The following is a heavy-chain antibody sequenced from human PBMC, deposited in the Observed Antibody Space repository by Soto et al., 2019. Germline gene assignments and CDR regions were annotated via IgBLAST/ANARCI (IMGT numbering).Heavy chain of an antibody. CDR1: GGTFGSSG. Sequence: QVLLGQSGAEVKKPGSSVKVSCRASGGTFGSSGINWVRQAPGQGLEWVGGIIPMYDTPTYAESFPDRVTTFAVESTRTAYMELTNLTSVDPAVYLCAVERGHRPVAGSAAFDVWGQGTRVTVYS. J-gene: IGHJ3*01. D-gene: IGHD6-19*01. CDR3: AVERGHRPVAGSAAFDV. CDR2: IIPMYDTP. V-gene: IGHV1-69*01.